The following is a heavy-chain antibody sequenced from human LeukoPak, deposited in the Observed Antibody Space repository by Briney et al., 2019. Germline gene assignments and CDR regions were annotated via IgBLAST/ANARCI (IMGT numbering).Heavy chain of an antibody. CDR1: GYTFTSYG. CDR2: ISAYNGNT. D-gene: IGHD1-26*01. Sequence: ASVKVSCKASGYTFTSYGISWVRQAPGQGLEWVGWISAYNGNTNYAQKLQGRVTMTTDTSTSTAYMELRSLRSDDTAVYYCARDRWELFPFDYWGQGTLVTVSS. V-gene: IGHV1-18*01. CDR3: ARDRWELFPFDY. J-gene: IGHJ4*02.